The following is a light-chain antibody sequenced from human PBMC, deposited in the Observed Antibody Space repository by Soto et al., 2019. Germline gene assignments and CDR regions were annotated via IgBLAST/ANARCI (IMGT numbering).Light chain of an antibody. Sequence: QSALTQCASVSGSPGQSITISCTGSSSDIGGHNYVSWYQQHPGKAPKLMIYEVSNRPSGVSDRFSGSKSGNTASLTISGLQAEDEADYYCSSYTSSSTWVFGGGTQLTVL. J-gene: IGLJ3*02. CDR3: SSYTSSSTWV. V-gene: IGLV2-14*01. CDR2: EVS. CDR1: SSDIGGHNY.